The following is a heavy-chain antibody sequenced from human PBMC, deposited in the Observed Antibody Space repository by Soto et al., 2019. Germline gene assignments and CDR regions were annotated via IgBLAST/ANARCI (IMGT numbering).Heavy chain of an antibody. CDR3: AKDYRWAERSNYGDDYFDY. J-gene: IGHJ4*02. Sequence: GGSLRLSCAASGFTFSSYGMHWVRQAPGKGLEWVAVISYDGSNKYYADSVKGRFTISRDNSKNTLYLQMNSLRAEDTAVYYCAKDYRWAERSNYGDDYFDYWGQGTLVTVSS. D-gene: IGHD4-17*01. V-gene: IGHV3-30*18. CDR2: ISYDGSNK. CDR1: GFTFSSYG.